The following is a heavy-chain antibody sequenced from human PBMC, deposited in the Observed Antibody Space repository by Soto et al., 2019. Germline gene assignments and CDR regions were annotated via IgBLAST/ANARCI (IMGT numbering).Heavy chain of an antibody. V-gene: IGHV3-30-3*01. CDR1: GFSSSKYA. D-gene: IGHD6-19*01. CDR2: ITYDATNE. Sequence: SLRLSCAASGFSSSKYAMHWVRQAPGKGLEWVAVITYDATNEYYADSVKGRFTISRDNSNNTLSLHMSSLRLADTAVYYCARKAVPDFWGQGTLVTVSS. CDR3: ARKAVPDF. J-gene: IGHJ4*02.